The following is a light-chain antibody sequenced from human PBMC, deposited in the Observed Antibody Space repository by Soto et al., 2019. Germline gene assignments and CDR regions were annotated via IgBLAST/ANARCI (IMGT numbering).Light chain of an antibody. CDR1: QSVGST. CDR3: QQYNNWPWT. V-gene: IGKV3-15*01. CDR2: AAS. Sequence: EKVMTQTPATLSVSPGERSTLSCRASQSVGSTLAWYQQKPGQAPRLLIYAASTRATGIPARFSGSGSGTEFTLTISSLQSEDFAVYYCQQYNNWPWTFGQGTKVDI. J-gene: IGKJ1*01.